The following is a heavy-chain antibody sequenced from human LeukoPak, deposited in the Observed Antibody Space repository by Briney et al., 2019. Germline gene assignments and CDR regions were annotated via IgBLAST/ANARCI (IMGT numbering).Heavy chain of an antibody. CDR3: ARLYLPATRFDY. CDR1: GVSISSYY. Sequence: SETLSLTCTVSGVSISSYYWSWIRQPPGKGLEWIGYIYYSGSTNYNPSLKSRVTISVDTSKNQFSLKLTSVTAADTAVYYCARLYLPATRFDYWGQGTLVTVSS. J-gene: IGHJ4*02. D-gene: IGHD5-24*01. CDR2: IYYSGST. V-gene: IGHV4-59*08.